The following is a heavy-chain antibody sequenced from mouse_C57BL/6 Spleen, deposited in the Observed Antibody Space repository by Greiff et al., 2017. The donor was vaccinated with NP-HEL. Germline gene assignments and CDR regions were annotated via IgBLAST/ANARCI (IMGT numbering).Heavy chain of an antibody. Sequence: QVQLQQSGAELVRPGASVKLSCKASGYTFTDYYINWVKQRPGQGLEWIARIYPGSGNTYYNEKFKGKATLTAEKSSSTAYMQLSSLTSEDSAVYFCARCDDGYPSWYFDVWGTGTTVTVAS. J-gene: IGHJ1*03. CDR1: GYTFTDYY. D-gene: IGHD2-3*01. CDR3: ARCDDGYPSWYFDV. CDR2: IYPGSGNT. V-gene: IGHV1-76*01.